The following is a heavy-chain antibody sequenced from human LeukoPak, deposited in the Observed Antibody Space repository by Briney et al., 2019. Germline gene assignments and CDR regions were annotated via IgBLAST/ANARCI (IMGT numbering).Heavy chain of an antibody. CDR3: ASVSPYHMGV. J-gene: IGHJ6*03. CDR1: GGSFSNYY. V-gene: IGHV4-4*07. Sequence: PSETLSLTCTVSGGSFSNYYWSWSRQPAGKGLEWIGRIYATGNTNYDPSLKSRVTMSVATSKNQFSLKLSSVTAADTAVYYCASVSPYHMGVWGQGTTVTVSS. CDR2: IYATGNT. D-gene: IGHD5/OR15-5a*01.